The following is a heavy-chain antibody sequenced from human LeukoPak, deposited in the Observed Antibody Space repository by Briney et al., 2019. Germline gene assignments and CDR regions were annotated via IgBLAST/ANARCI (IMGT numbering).Heavy chain of an antibody. J-gene: IGHJ5*02. CDR3: ARQCCRGASPGFDP. Sequence: GESLKTSCKGSGYPFTDYWIAWVRQMPGKGLEWMGIIYPSDSDTRYSPSFQGQVTFSADKSINTAYLQWSSLRASDTAIYYCARQCCRGASPGFDPWGQGTLVTVSS. V-gene: IGHV5-51*01. CDR1: GYPFTDYW. D-gene: IGHD3-10*01. CDR2: IYPSDSDT.